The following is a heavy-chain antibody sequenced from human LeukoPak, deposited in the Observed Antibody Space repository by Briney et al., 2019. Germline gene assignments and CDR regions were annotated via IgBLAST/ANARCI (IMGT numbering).Heavy chain of an antibody. D-gene: IGHD3-16*02. J-gene: IGHJ4*02. Sequence: SQTLSLTCTVSGGSISSNGYYWSWIRQQPGKGLEWIGYIYYSGSTNYNPSLKSRVTISVDTSKNQFSLKLSSVTAADTAVYYCARASYAGPFDYWGQGTLVTVSS. CDR2: IYYSGST. CDR1: GGSISSNGYY. V-gene: IGHV4-31*03. CDR3: ARASYAGPFDY.